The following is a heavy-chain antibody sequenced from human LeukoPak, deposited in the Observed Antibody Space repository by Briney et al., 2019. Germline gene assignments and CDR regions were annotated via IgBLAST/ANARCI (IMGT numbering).Heavy chain of an antibody. D-gene: IGHD3-10*01. V-gene: IGHV4-4*08. CDR1: GGSSSSYY. J-gene: IGHJ4*02. CDR2: IYSSGGT. CDR3: ARDPPGRYFDS. Sequence: SETLSLTCSVSGGSSSSYYWSWIRQPPGKALEWIGYIYSSGGTSYNPSLKSRVTISIDTSKSQFSLKLTSVTAADTAVYFCARDPPGRYFDSWGQGTLVTVSS.